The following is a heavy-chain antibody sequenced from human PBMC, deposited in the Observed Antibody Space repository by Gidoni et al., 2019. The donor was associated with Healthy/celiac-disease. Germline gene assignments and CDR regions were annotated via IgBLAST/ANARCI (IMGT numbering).Heavy chain of an antibody. CDR2: IYPGDSAT. Sequence: EVQLVQCGAEGKRPGESLKSSCKGSGYSFTSYWSGWVRQMPGKGLEWIGIIYPGDSATSSSPSFQGQVTISADKSISTAYLQWRSLNASDTAMYYCARVDSSCDYWGQGTPVTVSS. CDR1: GYSFTSYW. J-gene: IGHJ4*02. V-gene: IGHV5-51*03. D-gene: IGHD6-13*01. CDR3: ARVDSSCDY.